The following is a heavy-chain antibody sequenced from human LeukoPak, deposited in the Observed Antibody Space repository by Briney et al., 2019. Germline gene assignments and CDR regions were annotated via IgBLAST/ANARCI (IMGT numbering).Heavy chain of an antibody. CDR3: ARGWELVY. Sequence: ASVKVSCKTSGYTFTNHDISWVRQAPGQGPEWMGWISTYNGNTNYAQKLQGRVTMTTDTSTSTAYMELKSLRSDDTAVYYCARGWELVYWGQGTLVTVA. D-gene: IGHD1-26*01. J-gene: IGHJ4*02. CDR2: ISTYNGNT. CDR1: GYTFTNHD. V-gene: IGHV1-18*01.